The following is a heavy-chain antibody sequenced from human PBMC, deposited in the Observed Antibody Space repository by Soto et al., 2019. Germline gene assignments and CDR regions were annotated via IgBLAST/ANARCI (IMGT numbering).Heavy chain of an antibody. J-gene: IGHJ4*02. CDR3: ARGDKLSLYPQLDY. CDR1: GYTFTGNY. CDR2: INVNSGGT. D-gene: IGHD3-16*02. V-gene: IGHV1-2*04. Sequence: QVQLVQSGAEVKKPGASVQVSCKASGYTFTGNYMHWVRQAPGQGFAWMGWINVNSGGTKYAQKFQGWVTMTRDTSISTAYMELSRLRSDDTAVYYCARGDKLSLYPQLDYWGQGTLVTVSS.